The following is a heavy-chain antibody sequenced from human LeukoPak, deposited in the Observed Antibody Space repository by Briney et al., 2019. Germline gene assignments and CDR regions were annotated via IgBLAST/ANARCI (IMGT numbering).Heavy chain of an antibody. CDR3: ARDFATYDILTGYDQN. D-gene: IGHD3-9*01. CDR2: IYSGGST. Sequence: GGSLRLSCAASGFTVSSNYMSWVRQAPGKGLEWVSVIYSGGSTYYADSVKGRFTISRDNSKNTLYLQMNSLRAEDTAVYYCARDFATYDILTGYDQNWGQGTLVTVSS. J-gene: IGHJ4*02. V-gene: IGHV3-66*01. CDR1: GFTVSSNY.